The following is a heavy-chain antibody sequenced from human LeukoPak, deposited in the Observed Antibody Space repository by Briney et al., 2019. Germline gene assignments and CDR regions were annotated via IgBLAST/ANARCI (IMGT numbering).Heavy chain of an antibody. V-gene: IGHV4-38-2*01. CDR1: GYSISSGNY. CDR2: IYHSGST. Sequence: SETLSLTCSVSGYSISSGNYWGWIRLPPGKGLQWIGSIYHSGSTYYNPSLKSRVTISVDTSKNQFSLKLSSVTAADTAVYYGARRVSPTAMVRGVRRASNWFDPWGQGTLVTVSS. J-gene: IGHJ5*02. CDR3: ARRVSPTAMVRGVRRASNWFDP. D-gene: IGHD3-10*01.